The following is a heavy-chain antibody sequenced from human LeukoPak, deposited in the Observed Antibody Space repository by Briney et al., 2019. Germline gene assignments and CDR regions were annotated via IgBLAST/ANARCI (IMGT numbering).Heavy chain of an antibody. D-gene: IGHD4-23*01. CDR1: GGSISSYY. CDR3: ATHGYGGNSGEWYFGL. V-gene: IGHV4-4*07. CDR2: IYTSGST. Sequence: SETLSLTCTVSGGSISSYYWSWIRQPAGKGLEWIGRIYTSGSTNYNPSLKSRVTMSVDTSKNQFSLKLSSVTAADTAVYYCATHGYGGNSGEWYFGLWGRGTLVTVSS. J-gene: IGHJ2*01.